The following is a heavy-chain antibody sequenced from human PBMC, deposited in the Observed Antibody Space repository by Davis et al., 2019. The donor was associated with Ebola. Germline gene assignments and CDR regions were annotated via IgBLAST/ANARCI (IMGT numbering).Heavy chain of an antibody. V-gene: IGHV3-74*01. CDR2: INTDGSST. J-gene: IGHJ6*02. D-gene: IGHD2-21*01. CDR3: ARDNLFSYGMDV. CDR1: GFTFSSYW. Sequence: PGGSLRLSCAASGFTFSSYWMHWVRPAPGKGLVWLSRINTDGSSTSPADSVKGRFTTSRDNAKNTLYLQMNSLRAEDTAVYYCARDNLFSYGMDVWGQGTTVTVSS.